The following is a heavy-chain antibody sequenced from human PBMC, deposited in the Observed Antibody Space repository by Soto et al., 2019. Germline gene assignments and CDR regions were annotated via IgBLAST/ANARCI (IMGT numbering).Heavy chain of an antibody. J-gene: IGHJ6*02. D-gene: IGHD4-4*01. CDR1: GGSISSGGYS. V-gene: IGHV4-30-2*01. Sequence: QLQLQESGSGLVKPSQTLSLTCAVSGGSISSGGYSWSWIRQPPGKGLEWIGDIYHSGSTYYNPSLKSRVTISVDRSKNQFALKLSSVTSADTAVYYCARGAVTNELYYYYGMDVWGHGTTVTVSS. CDR3: ARGAVTNELYYYYGMDV. CDR2: IYHSGST.